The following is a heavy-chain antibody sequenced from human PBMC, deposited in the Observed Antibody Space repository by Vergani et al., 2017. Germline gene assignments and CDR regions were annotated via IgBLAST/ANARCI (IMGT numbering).Heavy chain of an antibody. Sequence: QVQLQESDPGLVKPSETLSLTCTVSGGSIRSTFYYWGWIRQPPGKGLEWMGRVYPSGTTNYNPSLNGRVTIFVDKSKNLLSLRLNSVTAADTAVYYCARGETRTDWFDPWGQGTLVTVSS. CDR3: ARGETRTDWFDP. D-gene: IGHD3/OR15-3a*01. CDR1: GGSIRSTFYY. V-gene: IGHV4-39*01. CDR2: VYPSGTT. J-gene: IGHJ5*02.